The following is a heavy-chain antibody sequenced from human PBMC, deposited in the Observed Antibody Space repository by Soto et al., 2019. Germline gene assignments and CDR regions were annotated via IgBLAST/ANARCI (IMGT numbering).Heavy chain of an antibody. CDR1: GGSLSGYY. Sequence: PSETLSLTCAVYGGSLSGYYWSWIRQSPGKGLEWIGQINHSGSANYHPSLKSRVTIFLHTSGNEFSLKLNSVTAADTAVYYCARDLWGYCGTDCYPLDFWGQGTTVTVSS. J-gene: IGHJ6*02. V-gene: IGHV4-34*01. D-gene: IGHD2-21*02. CDR3: ARDLWGYCGTDCYPLDF. CDR2: INHSGSA.